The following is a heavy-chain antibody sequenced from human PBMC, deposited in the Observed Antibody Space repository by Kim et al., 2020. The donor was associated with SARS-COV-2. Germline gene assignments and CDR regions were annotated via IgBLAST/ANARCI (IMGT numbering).Heavy chain of an antibody. Sequence: SETLSLTCTVSGGSISSYYWSWIRQPPGKGLEWIGYIYYSGSTNNNPSLKSRVTISVDTSKNQFSLKLSSVTAADTAVYYCARGLGDTYYDFWSGYRPYYFDYWGQGTLVTVSS. CDR1: GGSISSYY. J-gene: IGHJ4*02. CDR3: ARGLGDTYYDFWSGYRPYYFDY. V-gene: IGHV4-59*01. D-gene: IGHD3-3*01. CDR2: IYYSGST.